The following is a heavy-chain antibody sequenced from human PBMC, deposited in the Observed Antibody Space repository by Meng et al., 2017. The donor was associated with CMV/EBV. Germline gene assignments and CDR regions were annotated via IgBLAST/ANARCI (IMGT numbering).Heavy chain of an antibody. Sequence: GESLKISCAASGFTFSSYAMSWVRQAPGKGLEWVSAISGSGGSTYYADSVKGRFTISRDNSKNTLYLQMNSLRAEDTAVYYCARDKDDFWSGYYIWGQGTLVTVSS. V-gene: IGHV3-23*01. CDR3: ARDKDDFWSGYYI. J-gene: IGHJ4*02. CDR1: GFTFSSYA. CDR2: ISGSGGST. D-gene: IGHD3-3*01.